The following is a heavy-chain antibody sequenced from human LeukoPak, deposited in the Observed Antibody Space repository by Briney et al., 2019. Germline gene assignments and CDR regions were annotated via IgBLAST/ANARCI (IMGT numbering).Heavy chain of an antibody. CDR1: GGSINSYH. V-gene: IGHV4-59*08. CDR3: ARHINSSWDRAFDI. J-gene: IGHJ3*02. CDR2: IYYSGST. D-gene: IGHD6-13*01. Sequence: KASETLSLTCTVSGGSINSYHWSWIRQPPGKGLECIGYIYYSGSTNYHPSLKSRFTISVDTSKNQFSLKLSSVTAADTAVYYCARHINSSWDRAFDIWGQGTMVTVSS.